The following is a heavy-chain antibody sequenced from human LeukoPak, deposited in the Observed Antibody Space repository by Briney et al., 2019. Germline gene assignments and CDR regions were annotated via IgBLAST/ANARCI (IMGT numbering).Heavy chain of an antibody. CDR2: IYYSGST. Sequence: TSETLSLTCTVSGGSISSSSYYWGWIRQPPGKGLEWIGSIYYSGSTYYNPSLKSRVTISVDTSKNQFSLKLSSVTAADTAVYYCASWACSGDCYFDYWGQGTLVTVSS. CDR3: ASWACSGDCYFDY. CDR1: GGSISSSSYY. V-gene: IGHV4-39*01. D-gene: IGHD2-21*02. J-gene: IGHJ4*02.